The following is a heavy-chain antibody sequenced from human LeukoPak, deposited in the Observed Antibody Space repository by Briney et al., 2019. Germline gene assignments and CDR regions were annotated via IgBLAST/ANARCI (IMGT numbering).Heavy chain of an antibody. CDR2: FYHSGST. Sequence: PSETLSLTCAVYGGSFCGYYWCWIRQPPGKGLDRIGEFYHSGSTNYNPSLKSRVTISLDTSKNQFSLKLSSVTAADTAVYYCARASTFPGRQLAPRDAFDIWGQGTMVTVSS. CDR3: ARASTFPGRQLAPRDAFDI. V-gene: IGHV4-34*01. D-gene: IGHD6-13*01. CDR1: GGSFCGYY. J-gene: IGHJ3*02.